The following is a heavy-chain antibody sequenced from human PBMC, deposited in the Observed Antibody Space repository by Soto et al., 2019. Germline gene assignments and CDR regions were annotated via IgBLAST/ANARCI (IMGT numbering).Heavy chain of an antibody. CDR2: IDPIYSYT. D-gene: IGHD2-15*01. J-gene: IGHJ3*02. Sequence: GESLKISCKGSGYSFTSYWIIWVRQMPVKGLEFMGSIDPIYSYTNYSPSFQGHVTISSYNSISTSYLQLISLKASYSAMYYCAXGVIVVVVAAKGAPNDAFDIWGQGTMVTVSS. V-gene: IGHV5-10-1*01. CDR1: GYSFTSYW. CDR3: AXGVIVVVVAAKGAPNDAFDI.